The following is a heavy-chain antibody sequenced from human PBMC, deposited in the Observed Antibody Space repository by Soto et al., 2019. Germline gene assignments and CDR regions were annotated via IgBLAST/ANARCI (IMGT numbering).Heavy chain of an antibody. Sequence: GGSLRLSCAASGFTFSSYAMSWVRQAPGKGLEWVGRIKSKTNGETTNYAAPVKGRFTISRDDSKNTVYVQMNSLKTEDTAVYYCTIDPDYDFWVTPPWGQGTLVTVSS. J-gene: IGHJ5*02. CDR2: IKSKTNGETT. D-gene: IGHD3-3*01. CDR3: TIDPDYDFWVTPP. V-gene: IGHV3-15*01. CDR1: GFTFSSYA.